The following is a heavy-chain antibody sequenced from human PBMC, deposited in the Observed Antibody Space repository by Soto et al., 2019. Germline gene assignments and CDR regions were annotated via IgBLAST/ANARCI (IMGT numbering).Heavy chain of an antibody. J-gene: IGHJ3*02. CDR3: AHPRGYGVFDAVDI. CDR1: GFTFSDYY. V-gene: IGHV3-11*01. CDR2: ISSSGSTI. Sequence: GGSLRLSCAASGFTFSDYYMSWIRQAPGKGLEWVSYISSSGSTIYYADSVKGRFTISRDNAKNSLYLQMNSLRAEDTAVYYCAHPRGYGVFDAVDIWGQGTMVTVSS. D-gene: IGHD4-17*01.